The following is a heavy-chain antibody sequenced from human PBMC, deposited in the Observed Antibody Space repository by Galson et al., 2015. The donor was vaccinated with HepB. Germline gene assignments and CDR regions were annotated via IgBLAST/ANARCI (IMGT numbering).Heavy chain of an antibody. CDR1: GFTVSSNY. Sequence: SLRLSCAASGFTVSSNYMSWVRQAPGKGLEWVSVIYSGGSTYYADTVKGRFTISRENSKNTLYLQINSLRAEDTAVYYCARTSTYRYYYVMDVSGQVTTFTVSS. D-gene: IGHD3-16*02. CDR3: ARTSTYRYYYVMDV. J-gene: IGHJ6*02. CDR2: IYSGGST. V-gene: IGHV3-53*01.